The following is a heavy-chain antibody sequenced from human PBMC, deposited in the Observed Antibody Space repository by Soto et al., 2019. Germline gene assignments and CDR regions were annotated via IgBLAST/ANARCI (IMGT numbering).Heavy chain of an antibody. Sequence: GGSLRLSCSASGFTFSMHSMHWVRQTPGKGLEWVSLITSSNSYIYYGDSVKGRFTISRDNAKKSLYLQMNSLRAEDTAVYYCARDGGRLYRGDHYFDYWGLGTLVTVSS. J-gene: IGHJ4*02. D-gene: IGHD3-10*01. CDR2: ITSSNSYI. CDR1: GFTFSMHS. V-gene: IGHV3-21*01. CDR3: ARDGGRLYRGDHYFDY.